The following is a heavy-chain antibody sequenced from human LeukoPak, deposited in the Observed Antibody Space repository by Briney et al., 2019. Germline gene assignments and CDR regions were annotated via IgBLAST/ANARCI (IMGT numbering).Heavy chain of an antibody. J-gene: IGHJ4*02. CDR3: ARSTMVQGVH. D-gene: IGHD3-10*01. CDR2: ISRISSNI. Sequence: PGGSLRLLCAPPGFTFSRYSTNWARQAPGEGLECVSYISRISSNIYYAHSVEGQFTISRDNAKMSLYLQMNSLRDEDTAVYYCARSTMVQGVHWGQGTLVTVSS. CDR1: GFTFSRYS. V-gene: IGHV3-48*02.